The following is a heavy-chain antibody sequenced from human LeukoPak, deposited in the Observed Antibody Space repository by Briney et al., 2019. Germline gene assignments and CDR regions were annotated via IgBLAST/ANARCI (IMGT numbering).Heavy chain of an antibody. Sequence: KSSQTLSLTCAVSGGSISSGDYYWSWIRQPPGKGLEWNGHIYYSGSTYYNPSLKSRVTISVDTSKNQFSLKLSSVTAADTAVYCCAREGGDSVSYYFGMDVWGQGTTVTVSS. D-gene: IGHD2-21*02. CDR3: AREGGDSVSYYFGMDV. CDR1: GGSISSGDYY. J-gene: IGHJ6*02. V-gene: IGHV4-30-4*01. CDR2: IYYSGST.